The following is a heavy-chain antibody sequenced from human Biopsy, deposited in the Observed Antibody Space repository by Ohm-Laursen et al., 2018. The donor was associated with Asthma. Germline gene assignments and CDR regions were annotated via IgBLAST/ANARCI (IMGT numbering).Heavy chain of an antibody. CDR1: GFSLSTLGVG. J-gene: IGHJ4*02. Sequence: TQTLTLTCTVSGFSLSTLGVGVGWFRQPPGKALEWLAPIFWDYDKLFSPSPKSRLTITKDTSRNQVVLTMTNMDPVDTGTYFCAHAQTSWNYYGSGNYLYHFDSWGQGTLVTVSS. CDR2: IFWDYDK. CDR3: AHAQTSWNYYGSGNYLYHFDS. D-gene: IGHD3-10*01. V-gene: IGHV2-5*02.